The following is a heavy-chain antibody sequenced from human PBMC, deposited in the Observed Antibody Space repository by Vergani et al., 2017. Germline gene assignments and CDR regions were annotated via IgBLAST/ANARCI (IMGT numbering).Heavy chain of an antibody. V-gene: IGHV4-61*10. CDR2: IYYSGST. J-gene: IGHJ4*02. CDR3: ARGSVMRPWLGPVY. D-gene: IGHD3-16*01. CDR1: GGSVSSGSYY. Sequence: QVQLQESGPGLVKPSETLSLTCTVSGGSVSSGSYYWSWIRQPAGKGLEWIGYIYYSGSTNYNPSLKSRVTISGDTSKNQFSLKLSSVTAADTAVYYCARGSVMRPWLGPVYWGQGTLVTVSS.